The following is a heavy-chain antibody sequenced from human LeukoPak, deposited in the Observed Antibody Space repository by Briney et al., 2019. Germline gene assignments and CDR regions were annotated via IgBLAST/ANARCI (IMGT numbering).Heavy chain of an antibody. V-gene: IGHV3-30*04. CDR2: VSYDGSNK. J-gene: IGHJ3*02. CDR1: GFTFSSYA. Sequence: GGSLRLSCAASGFTFSSYAMHWVRQAPGKGLEWVAVVSYDGSNKYYADSVKGRFTISRDNSKNTLYLQMNSLRAEDTAVYYCARDGREGTNAFDIWGQGTMVTVSS. D-gene: IGHD1-26*01. CDR3: ARDGREGTNAFDI.